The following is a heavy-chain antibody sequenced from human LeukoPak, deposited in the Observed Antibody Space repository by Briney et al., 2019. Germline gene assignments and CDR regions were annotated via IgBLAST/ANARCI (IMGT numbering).Heavy chain of an antibody. CDR3: ASILRSSSGYYFDY. CDR1: GFTVSTNY. J-gene: IGHJ4*02. Sequence: GGSLRLSCAASGFTVSTNYMSLVGQAPGKGLEWVSVIYSGDTTFYADSVRGKFTISRDNSKNTLYLQMNSLRAEDTAVYYCASILRSSSGYYFDYWGQGTLVTVSS. D-gene: IGHD3-10*01. V-gene: IGHV3-66*01. CDR2: IYSGDTT.